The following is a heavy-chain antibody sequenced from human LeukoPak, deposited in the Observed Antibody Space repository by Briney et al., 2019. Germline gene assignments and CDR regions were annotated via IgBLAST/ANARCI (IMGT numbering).Heavy chain of an antibody. CDR1: GFTFSSYE. V-gene: IGHV3-48*03. J-gene: IGHJ4*02. D-gene: IGHD5-18*01. CDR3: ARDLRGYSYGGKGFDY. CDR2: ISSSGSTI. Sequence: GGSLRLSCAASGFTFSSYEMNWVRQAPGKGLEWVSYISSSGSTIYYADSAKGRFTISRDNAKNSLYLQMNSLRAEDTAVYYCARDLRGYSYGGKGFDYWGQGTLVTVSS.